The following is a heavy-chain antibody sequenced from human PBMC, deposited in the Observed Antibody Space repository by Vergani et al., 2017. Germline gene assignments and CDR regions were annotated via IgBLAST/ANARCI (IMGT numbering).Heavy chain of an antibody. CDR2: ISWNSGSI. Sequence: EVQLVESGGGLVKPGRSLRLSCAASGFTFDDYAMHWVRQAPGKGLEWVSGISWNSGSIGYADSVKGRFTISRDNAKNSLYLQMNSLRAEDMALYYCAKVQGSSWSPYYGMDVWGQGTTVTVSS. D-gene: IGHD6-13*01. J-gene: IGHJ6*02. CDR3: AKVQGSSWSPYYGMDV. V-gene: IGHV3-9*03. CDR1: GFTFDDYA.